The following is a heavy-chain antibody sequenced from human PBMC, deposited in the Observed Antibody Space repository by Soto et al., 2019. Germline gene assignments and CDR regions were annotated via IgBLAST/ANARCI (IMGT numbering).Heavy chain of an antibody. D-gene: IGHD3-22*01. Sequence: QVQLVQSGAEVKEPGSSVKVSCKASGGTFSSYAISWVRQAPGQGLEWMGGIIPIFGTANYAQKFQGRVTITADESTSTAYMELSSLRSEDTAVYYCASRGSYYYDSSGYYPDYWGQGTLVTVSS. CDR2: IIPIFGTA. J-gene: IGHJ4*02. CDR3: ASRGSYYYDSSGYYPDY. V-gene: IGHV1-69*01. CDR1: GGTFSSYA.